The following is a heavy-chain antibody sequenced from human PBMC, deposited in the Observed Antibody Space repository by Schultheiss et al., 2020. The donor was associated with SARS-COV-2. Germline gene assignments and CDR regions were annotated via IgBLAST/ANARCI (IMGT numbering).Heavy chain of an antibody. CDR3: ARENYDSSGYYPSGY. CDR2: IIPILGIA. CDR1: GGTFSSYA. D-gene: IGHD3-22*01. Sequence: SVKVSCKASGGTFSSYAISWVRQAPGQGLEWMGRIIPILGIANYAQKFQGRVTITADKSTSTAYMELSSLRSEDTAVYYCARENYDSSGYYPSGYWGQGTLVTVSS. V-gene: IGHV1-69*04. J-gene: IGHJ4*02.